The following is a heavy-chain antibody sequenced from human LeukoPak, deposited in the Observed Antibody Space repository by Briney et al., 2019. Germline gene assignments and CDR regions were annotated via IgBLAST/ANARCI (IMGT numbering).Heavy chain of an antibody. D-gene: IGHD3-10*01. CDR2: IIPIFGTA. J-gene: IGHJ5*02. Sequence: SVKVSCKASGGTFSSCAISWVRQAPGQGLEWMGGIIPIFGTANYAQKFQGRVTITADKSTSTAYMELSSLRSEDTAVYYCARDGAMVRGVIITNSGWFDPWGQGTLVTVSS. CDR3: ARDGAMVRGVIITNSGWFDP. CDR1: GGTFSSCA. V-gene: IGHV1-69*06.